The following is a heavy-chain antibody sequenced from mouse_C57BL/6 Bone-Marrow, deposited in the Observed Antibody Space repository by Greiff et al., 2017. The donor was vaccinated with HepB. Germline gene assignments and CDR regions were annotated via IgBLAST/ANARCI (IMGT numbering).Heavy chain of an antibody. CDR1: GYTFTSYW. J-gene: IGHJ4*01. V-gene: IGHV1-55*01. D-gene: IGHD2-2*01. CDR2: IYPGSGST. CDR3: ARRMVTTGYYYAMDY. Sequence: QVQLQQPGAELVKPGASVKMSCKASGYTFTSYWITWVKQRPGQGLEWIGDIYPGSGSTNYNEKFKSKATLTVDTSSSTAYMQLSSLTSEDSAVYYCARRMVTTGYYYAMDYWGQETSVTVSS.